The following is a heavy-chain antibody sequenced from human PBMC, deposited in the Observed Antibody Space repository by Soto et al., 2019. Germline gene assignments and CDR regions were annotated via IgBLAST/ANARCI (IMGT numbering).Heavy chain of an antibody. V-gene: IGHV3-30-3*01. Sequence: HVQLVESGGGVVQPGRSLRLSCAASGFTFSSYAMHWVRQAPGKGLEWVAVISYDGSNKYYADSVKGRFTISRDNSKNTLYLQMNSLRAEDTAVYYCARGIAAAGTGLGLDYWGQGTLVTVSS. CDR2: ISYDGSNK. D-gene: IGHD6-13*01. J-gene: IGHJ4*02. CDR3: ARGIAAAGTGLGLDY. CDR1: GFTFSSYA.